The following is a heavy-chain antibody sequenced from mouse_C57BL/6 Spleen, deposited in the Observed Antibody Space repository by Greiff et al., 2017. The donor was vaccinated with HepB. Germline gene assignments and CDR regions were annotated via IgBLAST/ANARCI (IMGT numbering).Heavy chain of an antibody. CDR3: ASDPYTDYYAMDY. V-gene: IGHV5-6*01. CDR1: GFTFSSYG. J-gene: IGHJ4*01. D-gene: IGHD2-10*01. Sequence: EVQLVESGGDLVKPGGSLKLSCAASGFTFSSYGMSWVRQTPDKRLEWVATISSGGSYTYYPDSVKGRFTISRDNAKNTLYLQMSSLKSEYTAMYYCASDPYTDYYAMDYWGQGTSVTVSS. CDR2: ISSGGSYT.